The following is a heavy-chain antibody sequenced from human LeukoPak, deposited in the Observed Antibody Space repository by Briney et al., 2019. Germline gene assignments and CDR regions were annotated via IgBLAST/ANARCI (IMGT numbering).Heavy chain of an antibody. D-gene: IGHD4-17*01. CDR2: ISGSGGST. CDR3: AKDRNIRLRGTYYYYGMDV. V-gene: IGHV3-23*01. J-gene: IGHJ6*02. Sequence: QPGGSLRLSCAASGFTFSSYAMSWVRQAPGKGLEWVSAISGSGGSTYYADSVKGRFTISRDNSKNTLYLQMNSLRAEDTAVYYCAKDRNIRLRGTYYYYGMDVWGQGTTVTVS. CDR1: GFTFSSYA.